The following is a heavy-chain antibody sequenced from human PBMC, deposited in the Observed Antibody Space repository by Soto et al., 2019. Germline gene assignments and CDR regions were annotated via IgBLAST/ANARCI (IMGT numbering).Heavy chain of an antibody. CDR2: TYYRSSRCS. Sequence: QTLSLTCAISGDSVSSNSAAWTWIRLSPSRGPEWLGRTYYRSSRCSVYAPSVKSRIRINPDTSMNQFSLQLNSVTPDDTGIYYCARGPGSLRPWGQGTLVTVSS. V-gene: IGHV6-1*01. CDR1: GDSVSSNSAA. CDR3: ARGPGSLRP. J-gene: IGHJ5*02. D-gene: IGHD1-1*01.